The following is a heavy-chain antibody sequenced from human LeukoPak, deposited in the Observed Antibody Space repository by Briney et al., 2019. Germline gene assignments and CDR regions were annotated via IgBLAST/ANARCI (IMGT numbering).Heavy chain of an antibody. CDR1: GFTFSSYA. D-gene: IGHD3-22*01. CDR3: ARGPDSSGYYYFDY. V-gene: IGHV4-34*01. CDR2: INHSGST. Sequence: GSLRLSCAASGFTFSSYAMSWIRQPPGKGLEWIGEINHSGSTNYNPSLKSRVTISVDTSKNQFSLKLSSVTAADTAVYYCARGPDSSGYYYFDYWGQGTLVTVSS. J-gene: IGHJ4*02.